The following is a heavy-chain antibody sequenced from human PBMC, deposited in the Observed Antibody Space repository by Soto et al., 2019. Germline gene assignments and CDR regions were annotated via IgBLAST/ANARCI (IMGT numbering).Heavy chain of an antibody. J-gene: IGHJ4*02. CDR1: GFTFSSYG. CDR3: ARGGGSSSWSQRRGLDY. D-gene: IGHD6-13*01. V-gene: IGHV3-33*01. Sequence: GGSLRLSCAASGFTFSSYGMHWVRQAPGKGLEWVAVIWYDGSNKYYADSVKGRFTISRDNSKNTLYLQMNSLRAEDTAVYYCARGGGSSSWSQRRGLDYWGQGTLVTVSS. CDR2: IWYDGSNK.